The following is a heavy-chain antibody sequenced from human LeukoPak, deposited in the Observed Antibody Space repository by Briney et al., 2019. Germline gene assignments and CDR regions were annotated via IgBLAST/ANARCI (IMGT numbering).Heavy chain of an antibody. CDR1: GGSISSSSYY. CDR2: IYYSGST. V-gene: IGHV4-39*07. CDR3: ARTRGALGYFDY. Sequence: SETLSLTCTVSGGSISSSSYYWGWIRQPPGKGLEWIGSIYYSGSTYYNPSLKSRVTISVDTSKNQFSLKLSSVTAADTAVYYCARTRGALGYFDYWGQGTLVTVSS. D-gene: IGHD3-10*01. J-gene: IGHJ4*02.